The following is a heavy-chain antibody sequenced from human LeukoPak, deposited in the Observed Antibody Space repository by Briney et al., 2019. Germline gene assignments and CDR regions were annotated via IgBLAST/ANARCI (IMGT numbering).Heavy chain of an antibody. D-gene: IGHD2-15*01. CDR1: GFTVSSDY. CDR2: IYSADTT. Sequence: GGSLRLSCAASGFTVSSDYMTWVRQAPGKGLEWVSIIYSADTTYYADSVRGRFTISRDNSKNTLYLQMNSLRAEDSAVYYCAKEDRWMGGFDYWGQGTLVTVSS. V-gene: IGHV3-66*01. J-gene: IGHJ4*02. CDR3: AKEDRWMGGFDY.